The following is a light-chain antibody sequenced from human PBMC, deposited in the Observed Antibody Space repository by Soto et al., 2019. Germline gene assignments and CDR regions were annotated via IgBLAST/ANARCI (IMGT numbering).Light chain of an antibody. CDR3: SSYVGSSSFVV. CDR2: GVT. V-gene: IGLV2-8*01. J-gene: IGLJ3*02. CDR1: SSDVGGYNS. Sequence: QSALTQPPSASGSPGQSVTISCTGSSSDVGGYNSVSWYQHHPGKAPQLMIYGVTKRPSGVPDRFSGSKSGNTASLTVSGLQADDEGDYYCSSYVGSSSFVVFGGGTKLTVL.